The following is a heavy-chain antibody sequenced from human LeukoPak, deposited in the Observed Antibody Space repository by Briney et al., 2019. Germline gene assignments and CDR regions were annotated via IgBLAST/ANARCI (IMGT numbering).Heavy chain of an antibody. J-gene: IGHJ4*02. CDR3: ATGRSCTTCYLPDY. V-gene: IGHV3-7*01. Sequence: PSETLSLTCTVSGYSISSGYYWGWIRQPPGKGLEWVANINQDGGEKYYVDSVKGRFTISRDNAKNSLYLQMNSLRAEDTAVYHCATGRSCTTCYLPDYWGQGTLVTVSS. D-gene: IGHD2-2*01. CDR2: INQDGGEK. CDR1: GYSISSGYY.